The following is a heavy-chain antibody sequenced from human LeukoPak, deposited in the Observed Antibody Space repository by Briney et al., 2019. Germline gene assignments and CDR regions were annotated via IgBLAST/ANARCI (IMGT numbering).Heavy chain of an antibody. Sequence: ASVKVSCKASGYTFTGYYMHWVRQAPGQGLEWMGWINPNSGGTNYAQKFQGRVTMTRDTSISTAYMELSRLRSDDTAVYYCARDGYYDSSGYYYAPHDYWGQGTLVTVSS. CDR2: INPNSGGT. CDR1: GYTFTGYY. J-gene: IGHJ4*02. CDR3: ARDGYYDSSGYYYAPHDY. D-gene: IGHD3-22*01. V-gene: IGHV1-2*02.